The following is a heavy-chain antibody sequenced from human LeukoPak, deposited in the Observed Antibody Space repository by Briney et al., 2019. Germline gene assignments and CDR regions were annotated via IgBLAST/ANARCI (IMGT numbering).Heavy chain of an antibody. J-gene: IGHJ4*02. CDR1: GFTFSNYS. CDR3: ARGYNWNDKEPDY. Sequence: GGSLRLSCAASGFTFSNYSMNWVRQAPGKGLEWVSSISSSSSYIYYADSVKGRFTISRDNAKNSLYLQMNSLRAEDTAVYYCARGYNWNDKEPDYWGQGTLVTVSS. V-gene: IGHV3-21*01. CDR2: ISSSSSYI. D-gene: IGHD1-20*01.